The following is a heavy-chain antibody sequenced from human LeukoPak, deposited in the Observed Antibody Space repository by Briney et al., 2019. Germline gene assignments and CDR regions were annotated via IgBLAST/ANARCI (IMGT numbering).Heavy chain of an antibody. J-gene: IGHJ4*02. D-gene: IGHD2-2*02. CDR3: ARAEYCSSTSCYRVRFDY. CDR1: GGTFSSYA. V-gene: IGHV1-69*06. Sequence: SVTVSCKASGGTFSSYAISWVRQAPGQGLEGMGGIIPIFGTANYAQKFQGRVTITADKSTSTAYMELSSLRSEDTAVYYCARAEYCSSTSCYRVRFDYWGQGTLVTVSS. CDR2: IIPIFGTA.